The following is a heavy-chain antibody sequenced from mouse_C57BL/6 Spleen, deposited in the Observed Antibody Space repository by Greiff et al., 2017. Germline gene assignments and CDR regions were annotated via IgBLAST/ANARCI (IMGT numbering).Heavy chain of an antibody. CDR3: ARYYDEFLDF. V-gene: IGHV1-55*01. D-gene: IGHD2-4*01. Sequence: QVQLQQPGAELVKPGASVKMSCKASGYTFTSYWITWVKQRPGQGLEWIGDIYPGSGSTNYNEKFKSKATLTVDTSASTAYMQLSSLTSEDSAVYYCARYYDEFLDFWGQGTTLTVSS. CDR1: GYTFTSYW. J-gene: IGHJ2*01. CDR2: IYPGSGST.